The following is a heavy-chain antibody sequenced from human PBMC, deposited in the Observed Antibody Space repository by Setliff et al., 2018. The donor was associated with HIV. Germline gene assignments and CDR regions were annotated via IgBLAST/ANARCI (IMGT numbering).Heavy chain of an antibody. CDR3: ARGKSGSYDAYDM. J-gene: IGHJ3*02. Sequence: RASETLSLTCNVSGFSINTGYYWGWIRQSPGRGLQWIASILHSGSTYFNPSLRSRVTISIDTSKNQFFLDLKFVTAADTAVYYCARGKSGSYDAYDMWGQGTMVTVSS. V-gene: IGHV4-38-2*02. CDR1: GFSINTGYY. D-gene: IGHD5-12*01. CDR2: ILHSGST.